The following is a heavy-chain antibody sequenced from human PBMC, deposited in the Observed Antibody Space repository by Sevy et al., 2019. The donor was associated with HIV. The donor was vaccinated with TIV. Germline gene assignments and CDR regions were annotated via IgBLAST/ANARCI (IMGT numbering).Heavy chain of an antibody. CDR3: ARGRRLLWYPEAFDI. V-gene: IGHV3-53*01. Sequence: GGSLRLSCAASGFTVSSNYMSWVRQAPGKGLEWVSVIYSGGSTYYADSVKGRFTISRDNSKNTLYLQMNSLRAEDTAVYYCARGRRLLWYPEAFDIWGQGTMVTVSS. J-gene: IGHJ3*02. CDR2: IYSGGST. D-gene: IGHD3-10*01. CDR1: GFTVSSNY.